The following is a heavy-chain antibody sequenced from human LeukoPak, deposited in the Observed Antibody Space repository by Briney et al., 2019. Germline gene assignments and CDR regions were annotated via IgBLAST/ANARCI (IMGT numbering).Heavy chain of an antibody. Sequence: PSETLSLTCTVSGGSISSGDYYWSCIRQPPGKGLECIGYIYYSGSTYYNPSLKSRVTISVDTSKNQFSLKLSSVTAADTAVYYCARRYSGYVRAFDPWGQGTLVTVSS. D-gene: IGHD5-12*01. CDR3: ARRYSGYVRAFDP. V-gene: IGHV4-30-4*08. CDR2: IYYSGST. CDR1: GGSISSGDYY. J-gene: IGHJ5*02.